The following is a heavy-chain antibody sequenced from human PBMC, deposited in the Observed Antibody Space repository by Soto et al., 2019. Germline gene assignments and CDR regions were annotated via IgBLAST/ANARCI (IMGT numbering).Heavy chain of an antibody. D-gene: IGHD3-3*01. CDR2: ISDSGDST. CDR1: GFTFSIYA. V-gene: IGHV3-23*01. CDR3: AKTWSGAHFDY. J-gene: IGHJ4*02. Sequence: PGGSLRLSCAASGFTFSIYAMSWVRQAPGKGLEWVSGISDSGDSTYYADSVKGRFTISRDNSKNTLYLQMNSLRAEDTALYYCAKTWSGAHFDYWGQGTLVTVSS.